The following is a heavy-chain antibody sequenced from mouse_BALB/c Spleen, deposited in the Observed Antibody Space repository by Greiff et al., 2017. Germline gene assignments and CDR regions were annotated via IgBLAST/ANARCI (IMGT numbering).Heavy chain of an antibody. D-gene: IGHD3-1*01. Sequence: DVHLVESGGDLVKPGGSLKLSCAASGFTFSSYGMSWVRQTPDKRLEWVATISSGGSYTYYPDSVKGRFTISRDNAKNTLYLQMSSLKSEDTAMYYCARQGGGSSGYGGAMDYWGQGTSVTVSS. J-gene: IGHJ4*01. CDR3: ARQGGGSSGYGGAMDY. CDR1: GFTFSSYG. CDR2: ISSGGSYT. V-gene: IGHV5-6*01.